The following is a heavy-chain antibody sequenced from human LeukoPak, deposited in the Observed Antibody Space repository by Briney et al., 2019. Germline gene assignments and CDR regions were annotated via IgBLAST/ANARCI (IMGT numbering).Heavy chain of an antibody. J-gene: IGHJ4*02. V-gene: IGHV3-21*01. Sequence: GGPLRLSCAASGFTFDTYRMNWVRQAPGKGLEWVSSISASGSYIYYEDSLKGRFTISRDNTKNSLFLQMNSLRAEDTAVYYCARDSPGTTASDYWGQGTLVTVSS. CDR2: ISASGSYI. CDR3: ARDSPGTTASDY. CDR1: GFTFDTYR. D-gene: IGHD1-1*01.